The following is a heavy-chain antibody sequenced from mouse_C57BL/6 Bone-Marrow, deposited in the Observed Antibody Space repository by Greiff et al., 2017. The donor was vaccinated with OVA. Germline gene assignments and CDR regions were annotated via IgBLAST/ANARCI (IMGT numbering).Heavy chain of an antibody. CDR3: GSYDYAMDY. CDR1: GYTFTSYW. Sequence: VQLQQSGAELVKPGASVKLSCKASGYTFTSYWMPWVKQRPGHGLEWIGRIHPSDSDTNYNEKFKGKATLTEDKSTSTAYMQLSSLTSEDSAVYYGGSYDYAMDYWGQGTSVTVSS. D-gene: IGHD2-3*01. CDR2: IHPSDSDT. V-gene: IGHV1-74*01. J-gene: IGHJ4*01.